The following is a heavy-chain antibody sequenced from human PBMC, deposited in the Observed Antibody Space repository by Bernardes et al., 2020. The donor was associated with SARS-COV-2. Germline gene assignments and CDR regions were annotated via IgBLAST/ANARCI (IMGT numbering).Heavy chain of an antibody. D-gene: IGHD3-22*01. Sequence: GWSLRLSCVVSGFTFNSYWMHWVRQAPGKGLEWVSRLNEDGTITTYADSVKGRFTISRDNAKSTLYLQMHSLRAEDTAVYYCAKGRDSGYLVPFDYWGQGTLVTVSS. CDR2: LNEDGTIT. J-gene: IGHJ4*02. CDR1: GFTFNSYW. CDR3: AKGRDSGYLVPFDY. V-gene: IGHV3-74*01.